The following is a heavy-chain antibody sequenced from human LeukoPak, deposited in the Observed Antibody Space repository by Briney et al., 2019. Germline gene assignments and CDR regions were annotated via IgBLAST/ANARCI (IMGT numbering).Heavy chain of an antibody. V-gene: IGHV4-34*01. CDR1: GGSFSGYC. D-gene: IGHD6-19*01. J-gene: IGHJ4*02. CDR2: INHSGSM. CDR3: ARQLRGEAVAGHLQPFDY. Sequence: SETLSLTCTVYGGSFSGYCWSWIRQSPGKGLEWIGEINHSGSMNYNPSLKSRVTISVDTSKKQFSLEVTSVTAADTAVYFCARQLRGEAVAGHLQPFDYWGQGTLVTVSS.